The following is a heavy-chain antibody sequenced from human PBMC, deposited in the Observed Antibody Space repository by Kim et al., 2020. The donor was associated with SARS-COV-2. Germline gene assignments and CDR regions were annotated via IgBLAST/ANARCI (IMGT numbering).Heavy chain of an antibody. CDR1: GFTFSTYA. V-gene: IGHV3-23*01. Sequence: GGSLRLSCSASGFTFSTYAMSWVRQAPGKGLEWVSVITGSGAGTYYADSVKGRFTISRDNSRNALFFQMNSLRAEDTAVYYCAKRQGYSFDYWGQGTLVTVSS. J-gene: IGHJ4*02. CDR3: AKRQGYSFDY. CDR2: ITGSGAGT.